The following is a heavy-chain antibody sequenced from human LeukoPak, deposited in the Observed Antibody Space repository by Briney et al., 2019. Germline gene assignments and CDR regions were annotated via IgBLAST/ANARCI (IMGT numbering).Heavy chain of an antibody. J-gene: IGHJ3*02. CDR2: IYYSGST. CDR1: GVSMSSGAFY. Sequence: SQALSLTCTVSGVSMSSGAFYWSWIRQHPGRGLEWIGNIYYSGSTYYNPSLKSRVTISVDRSKNQFSLKLTSVTAADTAVYYCARAFPFDDYGDPDAFDIWGQGTMVTVSS. D-gene: IGHD4-17*01. V-gene: IGHV4-30-4*08. CDR3: ARAFPFDDYGDPDAFDI.